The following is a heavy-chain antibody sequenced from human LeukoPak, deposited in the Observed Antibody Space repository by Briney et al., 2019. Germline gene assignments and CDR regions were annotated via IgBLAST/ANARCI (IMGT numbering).Heavy chain of an antibody. CDR1: GFTFRTYW. CDR2: INEEGSEK. J-gene: IGHJ6*02. D-gene: IGHD3-22*01. Sequence: PGGSLRLSCAASGFTFRTYWMSWVRQAPGKGLEWVASINEEGSEKYYVDSVKGRFTISRDNAKNSLYLQMNSLRAEDTAVYYCARELAVSDYYDSSGYYYYYYGMDVWGQGTTVTVSS. V-gene: IGHV3-7*01. CDR3: ARELAVSDYYDSSGYYYYYYGMDV.